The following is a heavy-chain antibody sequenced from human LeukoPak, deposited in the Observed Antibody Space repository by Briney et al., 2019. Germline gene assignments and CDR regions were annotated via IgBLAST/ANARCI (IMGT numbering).Heavy chain of an antibody. Sequence: PSETLSLTCAVSGGSISSGGYSWSWIRQPPGTGLEWIGYIYHSGSTYYNPSLKSRVTISVDRSKNQFSLKLSSVTAADTAVYYCARGRDYYDSSGYQGGYFDYWGQGTLVTVSS. D-gene: IGHD3-22*01. V-gene: IGHV4-30-2*01. J-gene: IGHJ4*02. CDR2: IYHSGST. CDR3: ARGRDYYDSSGYQGGYFDY. CDR1: GGSISSGGYS.